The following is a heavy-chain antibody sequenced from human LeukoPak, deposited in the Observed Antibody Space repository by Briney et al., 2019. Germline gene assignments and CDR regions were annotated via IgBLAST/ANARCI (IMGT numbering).Heavy chain of an antibody. CDR1: GFTFSIYA. CDR3: AKDSSSWYYPETFDY. J-gene: IGHJ4*02. CDR2: ISGSGGST. D-gene: IGHD6-13*01. Sequence: GGSLRLSCAASGFTFSIYAMSWVRQAPGKGLEWVSAISGSGGSTYYADSVKGRFTISRDNSKNTLYLQMNSLRAEDTAVYYCAKDSSSWYYPETFDYWGQGTLVTVSS. V-gene: IGHV3-23*01.